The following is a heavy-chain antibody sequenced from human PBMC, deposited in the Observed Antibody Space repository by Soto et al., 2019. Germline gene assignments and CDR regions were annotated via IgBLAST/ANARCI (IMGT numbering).Heavy chain of an antibody. V-gene: IGHV1-69*12. J-gene: IGHJ4*02. D-gene: IGHD5-18*01. CDR2: IIPMFGTA. CDR1: GGTFSTYA. Sequence: QVQLVQSGAEVKKPESSVKVSCKAPGGTFSTYAISWVRQAPGQGLEWMGGIIPMFGTANYAQRFQDRVTITADESTNTVYMEQSSRISEDTAVYFCASGIQLWLRRINNGYSGWGQGTLVTVSS. CDR3: ASGIQLWLRRINNGYSG.